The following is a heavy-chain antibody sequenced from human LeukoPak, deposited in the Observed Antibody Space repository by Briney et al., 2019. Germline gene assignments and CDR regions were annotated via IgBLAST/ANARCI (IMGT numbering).Heavy chain of an antibody. CDR2: MTNSRSY. D-gene: IGHD2-8*01. CDR3: ARGGIGVAFDI. V-gene: IGHV3-21*01. Sequence: GGSLRLSCTVSGFTLSTYSLNWVRRAPGKGLEWVSLMTNSRSYYADSVKGRFTISRDNAKNSLDLVMSSLRVDDTAVYYCARGGIGVAFDIWGQGTMVTVSS. CDR1: GFTLSTYS. J-gene: IGHJ3*02.